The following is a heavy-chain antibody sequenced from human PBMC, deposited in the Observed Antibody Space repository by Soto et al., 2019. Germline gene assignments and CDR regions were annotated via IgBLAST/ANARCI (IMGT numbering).Heavy chain of an antibody. CDR1: GGTFSSHI. CDR3: ARVPIPLFYGMDV. V-gene: IGHV1-69*02. CDR2: IIPILGVA. J-gene: IGHJ6*02. D-gene: IGHD2-2*02. Sequence: QVQLVQSGAEVKKPGYSVKVSCKASGGTFSSHIISWVRQAPGQGLEWMGRIIPILGVANYAQKFQGRVTITADKSTNTAYMELTSLRSEDTAVFYCARVPIPLFYGMDVWGQATTVTVSS.